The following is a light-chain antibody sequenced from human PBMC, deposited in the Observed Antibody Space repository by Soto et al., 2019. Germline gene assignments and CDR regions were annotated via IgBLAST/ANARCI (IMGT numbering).Light chain of an antibody. J-gene: IGLJ3*02. V-gene: IGLV2-8*01. CDR1: SSDVGGYNY. CDR2: EVS. CDR3: TSYAGDTSLGV. Sequence: SALTQPPSASGSPGQSVTISCTGTSSDVGGYNYVSWYQQHPGKAPKLMIYEVSKRPSGVPDRFSGSKSGNTASLTVSGLQAEDEADYYCTSYAGDTSLGVLGGGTPVTVL.